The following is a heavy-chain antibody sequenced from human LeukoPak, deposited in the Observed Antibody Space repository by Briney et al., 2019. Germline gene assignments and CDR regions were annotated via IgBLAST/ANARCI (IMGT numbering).Heavy chain of an antibody. CDR2: INHSGST. J-gene: IGHJ6*02. CDR3: ATDAAVAGTRYYYYGMDV. Sequence: PSETLSLTCAVYGGSFSGYYWSWIRQPPGKGLEWIGEINHSGSTNYNPSLKSRVTISVDTSKNQFSLKLSSVTAADTAVYYCATDAAVAGTRYYYYGMDVWGQGTTVTVSS. D-gene: IGHD6-19*01. V-gene: IGHV4-34*01. CDR1: GGSFSGYY.